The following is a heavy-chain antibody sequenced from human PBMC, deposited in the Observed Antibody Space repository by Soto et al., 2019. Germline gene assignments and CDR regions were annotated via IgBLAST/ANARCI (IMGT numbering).Heavy chain of an antibody. D-gene: IGHD2-15*01. CDR2: IYYSGST. Sequence: SETLSLTCTVPGGSISSYYWSWIRQPPGKGLEWIGYIYYSGSTNYNPSLKSRVTISVDTSKNQFSLKLSSVTAADTAVYYCARVMGYCSGGSCHALYGMDVWGQGTTVTVSS. V-gene: IGHV4-59*01. J-gene: IGHJ6*02. CDR1: GGSISSYY. CDR3: ARVMGYCSGGSCHALYGMDV.